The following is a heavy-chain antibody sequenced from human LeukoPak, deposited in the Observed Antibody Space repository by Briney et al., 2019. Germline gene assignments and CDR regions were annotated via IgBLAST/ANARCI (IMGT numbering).Heavy chain of an antibody. CDR3: ARARLDSSGRFDY. CDR2: IYYGGST. J-gene: IGHJ4*02. CDR1: GGSISGYY. Sequence: SETLSLTCTVSGGSISGYYWSWIRQPPGKGLEWIGYIYYGGSTDYNPSLKSRVTISKDTSKTQFSLRLSSVTAADTAVYYCARARLDSSGRFDYWGQGTLVTVSS. V-gene: IGHV4-59*01. D-gene: IGHD3-22*01.